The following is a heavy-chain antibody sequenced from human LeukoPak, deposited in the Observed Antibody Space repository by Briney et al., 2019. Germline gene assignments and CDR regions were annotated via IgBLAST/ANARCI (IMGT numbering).Heavy chain of an antibody. J-gene: IGHJ6*02. D-gene: IGHD3-22*01. CDR2: IYTSGST. Sequence: PSETPSLTCTVSGGSISSYYWSWIRQPAGKGLEWIGRIYTSGSTNYNPSLKSRVTMSVDTSKNQFSLKLSSVTAADTAVYYCARLVDSSGYYGGYYYYGMDVWGQGTTVTVSS. CDR3: ARLVDSSGYYGGYYYYGMDV. CDR1: GGSISSYY. V-gene: IGHV4-4*07.